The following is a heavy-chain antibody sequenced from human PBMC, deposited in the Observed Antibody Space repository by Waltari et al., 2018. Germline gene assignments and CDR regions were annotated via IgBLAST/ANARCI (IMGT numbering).Heavy chain of an antibody. J-gene: IGHJ4*02. Sequence: QVQLQESGPGLVKPSETLSLTCAVSGYSISSGYYWGWIRQPPGKGLEWIGSIYHSGSTYYNPSLKSRVTISLDTSKNQVVLTMTNRDPVDTATYYCARIPAHCSGGSCYSGYFDYWGQGTLVTVSS. V-gene: IGHV4-38-2*01. D-gene: IGHD2-15*01. CDR3: ARIPAHCSGGSCYSGYFDY. CDR2: IYHSGST. CDR1: GYSISSGYY.